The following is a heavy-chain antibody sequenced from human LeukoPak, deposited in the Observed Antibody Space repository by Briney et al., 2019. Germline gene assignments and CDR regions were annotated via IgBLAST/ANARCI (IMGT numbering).Heavy chain of an antibody. CDR1: GFTLSEYY. CDR2: IYHSGST. CDR3: ARATGAAAAAFDY. J-gene: IGHJ4*02. V-gene: IGHV4-30-2*01. D-gene: IGHD6-13*01. Sequence: LRLSCAASGFTLSEYYMSWIRQAAGKGLEWIGYIYHSGSTYYNPSLKSRVTISVDRSKNQFSLKLSSVTAADTAVYYCARATGAAAAAFDYWGQGTLVTVSS.